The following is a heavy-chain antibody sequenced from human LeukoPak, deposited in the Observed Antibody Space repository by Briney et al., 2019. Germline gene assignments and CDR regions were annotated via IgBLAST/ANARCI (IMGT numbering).Heavy chain of an antibody. J-gene: IGHJ3*02. CDR2: ISASGGST. CDR3: AKGEGDSSGYYHDAFDI. V-gene: IGHV3-23*01. CDR1: GFSFSSYA. Sequence: PGGSLRLSCAASGFSFSSYAITWVRQAPGKGLEWVSAISASGGSTYYADSVKGRFTISRDNSKNTLYLQMNSLRAEDTAVYYCAKGEGDSSGYYHDAFDIWGQGTMVTVSS. D-gene: IGHD3-22*01.